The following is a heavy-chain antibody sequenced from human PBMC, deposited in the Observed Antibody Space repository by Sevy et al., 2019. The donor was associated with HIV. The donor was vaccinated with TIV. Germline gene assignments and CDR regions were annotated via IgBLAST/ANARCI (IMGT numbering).Heavy chain of an antibody. CDR1: GFTFSSYA. D-gene: IGHD3-3*01. J-gene: IGHJ6*02. V-gene: IGHV3-23*01. Sequence: GGSLRLSCAASGFTFSSYAMSWVRQAPGKGLEWVSAISGSGGSTYYADSVKGRFTISRDNSKNTLYLQMNSLRAEDTAVYYCAKDQKNDDFWSGYYRNFRGEDGMDVWGQGTTVTVSS. CDR3: AKDQKNDDFWSGYYRNFRGEDGMDV. CDR2: ISGSGGST.